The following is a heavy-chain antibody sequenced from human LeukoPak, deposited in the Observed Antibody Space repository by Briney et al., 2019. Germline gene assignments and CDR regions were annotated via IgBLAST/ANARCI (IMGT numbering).Heavy chain of an antibody. CDR1: GYSISGGYY. D-gene: IGHD1-7*01. CDR3: ARRKMYAGAGTTGYYYYYYMDV. CDR2: IYHSGST. Sequence: SSETLSLTCTVSGYSISGGYYWGWIRQPPGKGLEWIGSIYHSGSTYYNPSLKSRVTISVDTSKNQFSLKLSSVTAADTAVYYCARRKMYAGAGTTGYYYYYYMDVWGKGTTVTISS. J-gene: IGHJ6*03. V-gene: IGHV4-38-2*02.